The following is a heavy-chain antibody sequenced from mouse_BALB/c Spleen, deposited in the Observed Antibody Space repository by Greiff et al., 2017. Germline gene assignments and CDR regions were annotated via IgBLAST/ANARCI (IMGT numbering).Heavy chain of an antibody. Sequence: EVQVVESGGGLVKPGGSLKLSCAASGFAFSSYDMSWVRQTPEKRLEWVAYISSGGGSTYYPDTVKGRFTISRDNAKNTLYLQMSSLKSEDTAMYYCARGAYYRYDAWFAYWGQGTLVTVSA. J-gene: IGHJ3*01. CDR2: ISSGGGST. CDR3: ARGAYYRYDAWFAY. V-gene: IGHV5-12-1*01. CDR1: GFAFSSYD. D-gene: IGHD2-14*01.